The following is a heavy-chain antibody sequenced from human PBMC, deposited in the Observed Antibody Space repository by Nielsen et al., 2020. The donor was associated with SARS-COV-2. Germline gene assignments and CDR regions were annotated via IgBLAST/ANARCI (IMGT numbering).Heavy chain of an antibody. CDR1: GYSFTSYW. Sequence: GESLKISCKGSGYSFTSYWIGWVRQMPGKGPEWMGIIYPGDSDTRYSPSFQGQVTISADKSISTAYLQWSSLKASDTAMYYCARNVIAVAGTSSDGYYYYMDVWGKGTTVTVSS. V-gene: IGHV5-51*01. J-gene: IGHJ6*03. CDR2: IYPGDSDT. D-gene: IGHD6-19*01. CDR3: ARNVIAVAGTSSDGYYYYMDV.